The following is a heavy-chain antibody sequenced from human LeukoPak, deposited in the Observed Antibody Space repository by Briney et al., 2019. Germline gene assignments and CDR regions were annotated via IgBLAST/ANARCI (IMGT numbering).Heavy chain of an antibody. J-gene: IGHJ4*02. CDR2: ITGNGGST. CDR1: GFTFSTYI. Sequence: PGGPLRLSCAASGFTFSTYIMHCVRQAPGKGRETVSAITGNGGSTFYADSVKGRFTISRDNSKNTLYLQMSSLRAEDTAMYYCARRDDYSAYDCWGQGTLVTVSS. CDR3: ARRDDYSAYDC. D-gene: IGHD5-24*01. V-gene: IGHV3-64D*06.